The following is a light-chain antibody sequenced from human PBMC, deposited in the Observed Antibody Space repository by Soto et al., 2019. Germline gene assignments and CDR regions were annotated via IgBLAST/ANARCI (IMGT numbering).Light chain of an antibody. Sequence: SALTQPASVSWSPGQSITISCTGTSSDVGGYNYVSWYQQHPGKAPKLMIYEVSNRPSGVSNRFSGSKSGNTASLTISGLQAEDEADYYCSSYTSSSTLVFGNGTKVTVL. J-gene: IGLJ1*01. V-gene: IGLV2-14*01. CDR3: SSYTSSSTLV. CDR2: EVS. CDR1: SSDVGGYNY.